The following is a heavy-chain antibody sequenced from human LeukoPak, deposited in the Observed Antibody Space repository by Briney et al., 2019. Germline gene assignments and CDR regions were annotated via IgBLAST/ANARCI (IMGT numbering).Heavy chain of an antibody. CDR2: ISGSGGST. V-gene: IGHV3-23*01. D-gene: IGHD4-17*01. J-gene: IGHJ6*02. Sequence: GGSLRLSCAASGFTFSSYAMSWVRQAPGKGLEWVSAISGSGGSTYYADPVKGRFTISRDNSKNTLYLQMNSLRAEDTAVYYCAKAYGDYGAGYYYGMDVWGQGTTVTVSS. CDR3: AKAYGDYGAGYYYGMDV. CDR1: GFTFSSYA.